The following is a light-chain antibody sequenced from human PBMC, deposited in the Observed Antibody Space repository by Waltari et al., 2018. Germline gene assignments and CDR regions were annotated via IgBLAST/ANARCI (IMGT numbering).Light chain of an antibody. CDR2: AAS. Sequence: EIVLTQSPATLSFSPGATATLSYRASQSISNYLAWYHQKPGQSPRLLIYAASNRATGIPARFSGSGSGTDFTLTSSSREPEDFAVYYCQQRNNWPGTFGEGTKVEIK. CDR1: QSISNY. V-gene: IGKV3-11*01. CDR3: QQRNNWPGT. J-gene: IGKJ1*01.